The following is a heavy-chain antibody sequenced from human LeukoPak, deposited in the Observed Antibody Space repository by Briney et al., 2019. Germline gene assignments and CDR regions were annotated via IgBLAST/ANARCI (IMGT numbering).Heavy chain of an antibody. CDR3: ARPHYDILTGYLWRLDY. D-gene: IGHD3-9*01. CDR2: INPNSGGT. CDR1: GYTXTGYY. Sequence: ASVKVSCKASGYTXTGYYMHWVRQAPGQGLEWMGWINPNSGGTNYAQKFQGRVTMTRDTSISTAYMELSRLRSDDTAVYYCARPHYDILTGYLWRLDYWGQGTLVTVSS. J-gene: IGHJ4*02. V-gene: IGHV1-2*02.